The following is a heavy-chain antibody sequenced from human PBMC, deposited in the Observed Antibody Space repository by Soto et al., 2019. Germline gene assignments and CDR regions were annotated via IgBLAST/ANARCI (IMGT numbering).Heavy chain of an antibody. CDR2: IIPIFGTA. V-gene: IGHV1-69*01. CDR1: VGTFSSYA. J-gene: IGHJ4*02. Sequence: SVKVSCKASVGTFSSYAISWVRQAPGQGLEWMGGIIPIFGTANYAQKFQGRVTITADESTSTAYMELSSLRSEDTAVYYCATVPYYYDSSGYYFDYWGQGTLVTVSS. D-gene: IGHD3-22*01. CDR3: ATVPYYYDSSGYYFDY.